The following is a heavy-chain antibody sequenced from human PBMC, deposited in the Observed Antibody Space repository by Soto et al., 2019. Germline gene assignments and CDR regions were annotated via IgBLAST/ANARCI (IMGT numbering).Heavy chain of an antibody. D-gene: IGHD5-18*01. CDR3: ARDGPYRYDNNWFDP. CDR1: GFTISSYW. Sequence: VQLVESGGGLVQLGGSLRLSCAASGFTISSYWMSWVRQAPGKGLECVANIKQEGSEKYYVDSVKGRFTNSRDNAKSSLYLQMTSRRSEETTVYYCARDGPYRYDNNWFDPWCQGTLVTVSS. V-gene: IGHV3-7*03. CDR2: IKQEGSEK. J-gene: IGHJ5*02.